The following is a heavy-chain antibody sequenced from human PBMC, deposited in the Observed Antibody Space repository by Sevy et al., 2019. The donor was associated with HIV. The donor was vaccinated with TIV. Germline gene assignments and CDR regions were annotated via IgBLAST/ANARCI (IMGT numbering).Heavy chain of an antibody. J-gene: IGHJ4*02. CDR2: ISSGSAR. CDR1: AFTFSTYD. V-gene: IGHV3-48*03. D-gene: IGHD4-17*01. CDR3: ARGWTVITSGDFPDY. Sequence: GGSLRFSYTDSAFTFSTYDMSWVRQAPGKGLEWVSYISSGSARYYADSVKGRFTISRDNAKISLYLQMSSLRADDTAAYSCARGWTVITSGDFPDYWGQGTLVTVSS.